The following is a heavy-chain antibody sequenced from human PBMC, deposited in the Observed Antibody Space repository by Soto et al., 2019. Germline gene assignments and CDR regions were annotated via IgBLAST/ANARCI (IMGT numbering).Heavy chain of an antibody. Sequence: GGSLRLSCAASGFTFSSYWMHWVRQAPGKGLVWVSRINSDGSSTSYADSVKGRFTISRDNAKNTLYLQMNSLRAEDTAVYYCARRNYSNYVGYYYGMDVWGQGTTVTVSS. V-gene: IGHV3-74*01. CDR2: INSDGSST. D-gene: IGHD4-4*01. CDR1: GFTFSSYW. CDR3: ARRNYSNYVGYYYGMDV. J-gene: IGHJ6*02.